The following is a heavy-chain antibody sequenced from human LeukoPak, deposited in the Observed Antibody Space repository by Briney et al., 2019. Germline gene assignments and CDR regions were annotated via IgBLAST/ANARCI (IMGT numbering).Heavy chain of an antibody. CDR2: IYGADAA. Sequence: GGSLRLSCAASGFNVSSNYMTWVRQAPGKGLEWVSLIYGADAAYYAESVRGRFMISRDNLKNTLFLQMNSLRVEDTAVYYCVTSTGQQFIPYDYWGQGTHVTVSS. D-gene: IGHD6-13*01. CDR1: GFNVSSNY. J-gene: IGHJ4*02. CDR3: VTSTGQQFIPYDY. V-gene: IGHV3-66*02.